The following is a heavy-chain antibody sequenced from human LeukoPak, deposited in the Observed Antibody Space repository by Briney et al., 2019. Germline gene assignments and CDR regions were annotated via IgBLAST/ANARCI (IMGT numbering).Heavy chain of an antibody. Sequence: GGSLRLSCAASRFTFSSYAMSWVRQAPGKGLEWVSFISGSGGSTDYADSVKGRFTISRDNSKNTLYLQMNSLRAEDTAVYYCARATNCANGVCRIYGMDVWGQGTTVTVSS. CDR1: RFTFSSYA. CDR3: ARATNCANGVCRIYGMDV. D-gene: IGHD2-8*01. J-gene: IGHJ6*02. V-gene: IGHV3-23*01. CDR2: ISGSGGST.